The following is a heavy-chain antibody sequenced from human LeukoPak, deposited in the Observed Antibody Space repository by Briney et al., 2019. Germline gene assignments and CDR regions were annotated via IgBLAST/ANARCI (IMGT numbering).Heavy chain of an antibody. D-gene: IGHD6-19*01. V-gene: IGHV3-30*18. CDR2: ISYDGSNK. Sequence: SGRSLRLSCAASGFTFSSYGMHWVRQAPGKGLEWVAVISYDGSNKYYADSVKGRFTISRDNSKNTLYLQMNSLRAEDTAVYYCAKGGIAVAGTGDYWGQGTLVTVSS. CDR1: GFTFSSYG. J-gene: IGHJ4*02. CDR3: AKGGIAVAGTGDY.